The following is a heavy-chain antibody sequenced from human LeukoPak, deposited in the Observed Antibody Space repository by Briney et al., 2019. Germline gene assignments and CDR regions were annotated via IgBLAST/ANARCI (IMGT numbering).Heavy chain of an antibody. V-gene: IGHV4-4*07. D-gene: IGHD6-13*01. CDR1: GGSISSCY. Sequence: SETLSLTCTVSGGSISSCYWSWIRQPAGKGLEWIGRIYTSGSTNYNPSLKSRVTMSVDTSKNQFSLKLSSVTAADTAVYYCARGSFSSSWSFDPWGQGTLVTVSS. CDR3: ARGSFSSSWSFDP. CDR2: IYTSGST. J-gene: IGHJ5*02.